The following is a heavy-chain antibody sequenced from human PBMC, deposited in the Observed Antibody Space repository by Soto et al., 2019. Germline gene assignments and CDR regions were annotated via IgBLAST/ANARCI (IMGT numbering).Heavy chain of an antibody. J-gene: IGHJ4*02. D-gene: IGHD5-18*01. CDR1: GGTFGTYT. CDR2: IIPYLDIT. Sequence: QVQLVQSGAEVKKPGSSVKVSCKASGGTFGTYTISWVRQAPGQGLEWMGRIIPYLDITDNAQKFQGRFTIAADKSTTTAYMELNRLRSEDTAVYFCARDTTYWGQGTLVTVSS. CDR3: ARDTTY. V-gene: IGHV1-69*02.